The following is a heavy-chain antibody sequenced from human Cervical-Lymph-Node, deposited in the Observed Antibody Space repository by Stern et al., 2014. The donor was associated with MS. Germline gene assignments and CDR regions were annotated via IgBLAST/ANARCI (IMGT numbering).Heavy chain of an antibody. CDR2: IIGLFGTT. CDR3: VRDQAGIAAS. CDR1: GGTFSSID. D-gene: IGHD6-13*01. V-gene: IGHV1-69*01. J-gene: IGHJ4*02. Sequence: VQLVESGAEVKEPGSSMKVSCKASGGTFSSIDISWVRQAPGQGLEWLGGIIGLFGTTTYVQKVQGRVTIVADESTNTVSMELSSLRPEDTAVYYCVRDQAGIAASWGQGTLVTVSS.